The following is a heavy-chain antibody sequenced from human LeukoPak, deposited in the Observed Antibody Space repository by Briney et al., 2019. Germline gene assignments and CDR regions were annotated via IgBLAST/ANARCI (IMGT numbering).Heavy chain of an antibody. J-gene: IGHJ4*02. D-gene: IGHD4-17*01. Sequence: NPSETLSLTCTVSGGSISSGDYYWSWIRQHPGKGLEWIGYIYYSGSTYYNPSLKSRVTISVDTSKNQFSLKLSSVTAADTAVYYCARVPYGDYPYYFDYWGQGTLVTVSS. V-gene: IGHV4-31*03. CDR3: ARVPYGDYPYYFDY. CDR1: GGSISSGDYY. CDR2: IYYSGST.